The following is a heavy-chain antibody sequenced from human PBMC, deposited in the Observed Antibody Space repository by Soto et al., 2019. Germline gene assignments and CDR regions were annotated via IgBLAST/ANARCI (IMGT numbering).Heavy chain of an antibody. Sequence: GGSLRLSCAASGFTFSSYAMSWVRQAPGKGLEWVSAISGSGGSTYYADSVKGRFTISRDNSKNTLYLQINSLRAEDTAVYYCARDLLRASAYYYYGMDVWGQGTTVTVSS. CDR3: ARDLLRASAYYYYGMDV. CDR1: GFTFSSYA. J-gene: IGHJ6*02. CDR2: ISGSGGST. V-gene: IGHV3-23*01.